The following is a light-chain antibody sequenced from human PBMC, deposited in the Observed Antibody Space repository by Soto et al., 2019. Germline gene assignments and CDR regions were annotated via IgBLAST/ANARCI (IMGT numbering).Light chain of an antibody. CDR3: QQYSSSRT. CDR2: AAS. Sequence: VFTQSPGTLSLSPGESATLSCRASQSVSSSYLAWYQQKPGQAPRLLIYAASSRATGIPDRFSGTGSGTDFTLTISRLAPEDFAVYYCQQYSSSRTFGQGTKVDIK. V-gene: IGKV3-20*01. CDR1: QSVSSSY. J-gene: IGKJ1*01.